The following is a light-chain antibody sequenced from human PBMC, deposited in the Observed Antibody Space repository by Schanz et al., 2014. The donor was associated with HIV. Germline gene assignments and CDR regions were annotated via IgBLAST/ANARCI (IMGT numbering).Light chain of an antibody. CDR3: QSYDSSLSAVV. V-gene: IGLV2-11*01. J-gene: IGLJ2*01. CDR1: SSDVGDYNY. CDR2: DVT. Sequence: QSALTQPRSVSGSPGQSVTISCTGTSSDVGDYNYVSWYQQHPGKAPKLMIFDVTERPSGVPDRLSGSKSGNTASLTISGLQAEDEADYYCQSYDSSLSAVVFGGGTKLTVL.